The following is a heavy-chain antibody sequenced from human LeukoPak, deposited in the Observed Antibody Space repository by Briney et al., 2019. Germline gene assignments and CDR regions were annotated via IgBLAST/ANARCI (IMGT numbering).Heavy chain of an antibody. CDR2: INHSGST. V-gene: IGHV4-4*02. CDR1: GGSISSSNW. CDR3: ATSIAVATNGFDP. J-gene: IGHJ5*02. Sequence: SGTLSLTCAVSGGSISSSNWWSWIRQPPGKGLEWIGEINHSGSTNYNPSLKSRVTISVDTSKNKFSLKLSSVTAADTGVYYCATSIAVATNGFDPWGQGTLVTVSS. D-gene: IGHD6-19*01.